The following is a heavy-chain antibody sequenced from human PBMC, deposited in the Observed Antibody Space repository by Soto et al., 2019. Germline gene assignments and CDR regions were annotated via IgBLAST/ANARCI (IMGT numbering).Heavy chain of an antibody. Sequence: QVQLQESGPGLVKPSGTLSLTCAVSGGSISSSNWWSWVRQPPGKGLEWIGEIYHSGSTNYNPSLKSRLTISVDKSKNQFSLKLSSVTAADTAVYYCARDSRYDFWSGYYTRLYGLDVWGQGTTVTVSS. CDR2: IYHSGST. V-gene: IGHV4-4*02. CDR1: GGSISSSNW. J-gene: IGHJ6*02. CDR3: ARDSRYDFWSGYYTRLYGLDV. D-gene: IGHD3-3*01.